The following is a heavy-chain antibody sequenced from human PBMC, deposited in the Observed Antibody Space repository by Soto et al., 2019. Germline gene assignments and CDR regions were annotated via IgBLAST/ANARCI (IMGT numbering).Heavy chain of an antibody. J-gene: IGHJ5*02. Sequence: EVQLLESGGGLVQPGGSLRLSCAASGFTFSSYAMSWVRQAPGKGLEWVSAISGSGGSTYYADSVKGRFTISRDNSKNTPDPQMNSLSAEDTAVYYCVRNSSGRRNWFDPWGQGTLVTVSS. CDR2: ISGSGGST. V-gene: IGHV3-23*01. CDR3: VRNSSGRRNWFDP. CDR1: GFTFSSYA. D-gene: IGHD6-19*01.